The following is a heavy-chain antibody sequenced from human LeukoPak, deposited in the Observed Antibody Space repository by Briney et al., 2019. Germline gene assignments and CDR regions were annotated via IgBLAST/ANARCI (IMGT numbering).Heavy chain of an antibody. J-gene: IGHJ4*02. CDR3: ARGYYGSGSSGKKTDY. Sequence: PGRSLRLSCAASGFTFTRYAMQWVRQAPGKGLEWAAVISYDGSNKDYADSVKGRFTISRDNAKNTLYLQMNSLRAEDTAVYYCARGYYGSGSSGKKTDYWGQGTLVTVSS. CDR1: GFTFTRYA. V-gene: IGHV3-30-3*01. CDR2: ISYDGSNK. D-gene: IGHD3-10*01.